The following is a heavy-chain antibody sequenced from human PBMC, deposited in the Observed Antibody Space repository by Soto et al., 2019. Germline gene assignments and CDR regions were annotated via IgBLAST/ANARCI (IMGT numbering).Heavy chain of an antibody. Sequence: LKISCKGSGYSFTSYWISWVRQMPGKGLEWMGRIDPSDSYTNYSPSFQGHVTISADKSISTAYLQWSSLKASDTAMYYCARRPGSSGSYYYYGMDVWGQGTTVTVSS. J-gene: IGHJ6*02. D-gene: IGHD6-19*01. CDR3: ARRPGSSGSYYYYGMDV. CDR2: IDPSDSYT. V-gene: IGHV5-10-1*01. CDR1: GYSFTSYW.